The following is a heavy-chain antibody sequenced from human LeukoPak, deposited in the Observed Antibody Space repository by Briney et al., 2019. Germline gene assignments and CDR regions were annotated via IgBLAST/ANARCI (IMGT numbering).Heavy chain of an antibody. D-gene: IGHD3-3*01. CDR1: GFTVSSNY. CDR3: ARDGTISTDAFDI. J-gene: IGHJ3*02. CDR2: IYSGGST. Sequence: GGSLRLSCAASGFTVSSNYMSWVRQAPGKGLEWVPVIYSGGSTYYADSVKGRFTISRDNSKNTLYLQMNSLRAEDTAVYYCARDGTISTDAFDIWGQGTMVTVSS. V-gene: IGHV3-53*01.